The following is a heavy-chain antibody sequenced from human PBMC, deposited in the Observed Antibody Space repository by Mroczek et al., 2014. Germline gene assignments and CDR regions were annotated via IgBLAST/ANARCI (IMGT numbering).Heavy chain of an antibody. J-gene: IGHJ4*02. CDR3: AREDIVLMVYADVGSIDY. CDR2: INPNSGGT. Sequence: QVQLVQSGAEVKKPGASVKVSCKASGYTFTGYYMHWVRQAPGQGLEWMGWINPNSGGTNYAQKFQGRVTMTRDTSISTAYMELSRLRSDDTAVYYCAREDIVLMVYADVGSIDYWGQGTLVTVSS. D-gene: IGHD2-8*01. V-gene: IGHV1-2*02. CDR1: GYTFTGYY.